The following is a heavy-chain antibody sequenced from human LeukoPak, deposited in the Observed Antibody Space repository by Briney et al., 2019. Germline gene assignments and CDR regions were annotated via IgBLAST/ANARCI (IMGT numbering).Heavy chain of an antibody. J-gene: IGHJ6*02. CDR2: IYSGGST. CDR3: ARDAMVSYYYYGMDV. CDR1: GFTVSSNY. Sequence: QAGGSLRLSGAASGFTVSSNYMRWVGQAPGKGREWGSDIYSGGSTYYADSVKGRFTISRDNSKNTLYLQMNSLRAEDTAVYYCARDAMVSYYYYGMDVWGQGTTVTVSS. D-gene: IGHD5-18*01. V-gene: IGHV3-66*02.